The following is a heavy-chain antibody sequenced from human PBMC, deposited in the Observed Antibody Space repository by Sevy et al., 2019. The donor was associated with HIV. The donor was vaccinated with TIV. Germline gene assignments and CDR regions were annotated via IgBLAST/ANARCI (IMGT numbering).Heavy chain of an antibody. J-gene: IGHJ6*02. CDR3: ARDSSTGITVHGVVTYGMDV. Sequence: SETLSLTCAVSGGSISSYYWTWIRQPPGKGLEWIGYVNYRGSTNYNPSLKSRLTMSVDISKNQFSLKLTSVTAADTAVYYCARDSSTGITVHGVVTYGMDVWGQGPRSPSP. CDR1: GGSISSYY. D-gene: IGHD3-3*01. CDR2: VNYRGST. V-gene: IGHV4-59*01.